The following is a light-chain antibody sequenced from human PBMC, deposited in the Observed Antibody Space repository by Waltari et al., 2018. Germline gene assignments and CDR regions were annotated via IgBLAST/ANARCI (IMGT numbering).Light chain of an antibody. CDR3: CSYAGSSTWV. Sequence: QSALTQPASVSGSPGQSITISCTGTSSDVGSYNLVSWYQQHPGKAPKHMIYEGSKRRSGVSNRFSGSKSGNTASLTISGLQAEDEADYYCCSYAGSSTWVFGGGTKLTVL. V-gene: IGLV2-23*01. CDR1: SSDVGSYNL. CDR2: EGS. J-gene: IGLJ3*02.